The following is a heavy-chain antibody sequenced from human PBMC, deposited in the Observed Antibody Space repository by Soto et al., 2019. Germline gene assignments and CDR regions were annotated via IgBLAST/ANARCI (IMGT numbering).Heavy chain of an antibody. V-gene: IGHV3-30*18. CDR2: ISSDGGDK. CDR3: VKGSEVARQELDH. Sequence: QVQLVESGGGVVQPGRSPRLSCAASGFTFSNFGMHWVRQAPGKGLEWVAVISSDGGDKYYSHSVKDRFTISRDNSKNTLFPQMNSLRVEDTAVYYCVKGSEVARQELDHWGQGILVTVSS. D-gene: IGHD2-15*01. J-gene: IGHJ4*02. CDR1: GFTFSNFG.